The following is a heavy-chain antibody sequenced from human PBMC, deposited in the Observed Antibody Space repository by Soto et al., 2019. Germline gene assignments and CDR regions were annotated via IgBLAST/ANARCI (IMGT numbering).Heavy chain of an antibody. J-gene: IGHJ3*02. CDR1: GPSISSHF. V-gene: IGHV4-59*11. Sequence: PKTLSLTCTVSGPSISSHFSPLIPPPPGTGLEWIGNIYYSRSNRYNDSIKRRDNMSVDTSKKHLSKELTPVTAADTAVYYCARDRDGFYIWGQGTLVTVSS. CDR2: IYYSRSN. CDR3: ARDRDGFYI.